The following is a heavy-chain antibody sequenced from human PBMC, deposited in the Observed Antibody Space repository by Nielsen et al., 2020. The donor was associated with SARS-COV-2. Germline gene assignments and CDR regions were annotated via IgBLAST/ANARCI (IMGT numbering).Heavy chain of an antibody. CDR1: GFSFSRYT. D-gene: IGHD1-1*01. CDR3: ARETEVQLWTFDY. CDR2: ISTSSSYI. J-gene: IGHJ4*02. Sequence: GESLKISCAAFGFSFSRYTMSWVRQAPGKGLEWVSSISTSSSYIHYADSMKGRFTISRDNGRNSLYLQMNSLRAEDTAVYYCARETEVQLWTFDYWDQGTLVTVSS. V-gene: IGHV3-21*01.